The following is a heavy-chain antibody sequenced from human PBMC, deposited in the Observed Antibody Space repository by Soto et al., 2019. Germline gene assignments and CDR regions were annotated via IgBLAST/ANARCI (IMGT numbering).Heavy chain of an antibody. CDR3: ARRARTATTNWGAFDV. CDR2: ISYSADKT. J-gene: IGHJ3*01. CDR1: GFTFNTYV. Sequence: EVQLLESGGGLVQPGGSLRLSCAASGFTFNTYVMNWVRQAPGKGLEGVSTISYSADKTHYAESVKGRFTISRDNSRDTLFLQMNSLRAADAAVYYCARRARTATTNWGAFDVWGQGTMVTVSS. D-gene: IGHD1-7*01. V-gene: IGHV3-23*01.